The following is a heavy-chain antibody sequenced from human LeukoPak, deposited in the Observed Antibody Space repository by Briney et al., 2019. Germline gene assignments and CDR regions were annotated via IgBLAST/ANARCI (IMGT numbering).Heavy chain of an antibody. CDR2: ISTSGSTM. CDR1: GFTFSDYE. J-gene: IGHJ4*02. V-gene: IGHV3-48*03. Sequence: GGSLRLSCAASGFTFSDYEMNWVRQAPGKGLEWVSFISTSGSTMYYADSVEGRFTVSRDNAKNSLYLQMNSLRAEDTAVYYCARDPQNSWGLFDYWGQGTLVTVSS. D-gene: IGHD4-23*01. CDR3: ARDPQNSWGLFDY.